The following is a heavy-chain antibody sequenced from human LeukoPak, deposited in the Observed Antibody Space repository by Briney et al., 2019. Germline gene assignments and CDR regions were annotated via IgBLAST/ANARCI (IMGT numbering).Heavy chain of an antibody. D-gene: IGHD2-2*01. J-gene: IGHJ6*03. CDR1: AGSISSHY. V-gene: IGHV4-59*11. CDR2: IYSSGST. Sequence: SETLSLTCTVAAGSISSHYGSWIRQPPGKGLQWIGYIYSSGSTNYNPSLKSRVTISVDTSKNRFSLKLSSVTAADTAVYYCARGMFVVVPAAPYYYYYMDVWGKGTTVTVSS. CDR3: ARGMFVVVPAAPYYYYYMDV.